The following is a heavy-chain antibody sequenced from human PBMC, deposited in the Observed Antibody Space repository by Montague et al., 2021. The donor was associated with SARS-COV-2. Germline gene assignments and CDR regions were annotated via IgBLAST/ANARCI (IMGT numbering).Heavy chain of an antibody. CDR3: VRGGTMTVVVFDY. Sequence: SETLSLTCTVSGDSISNSNWWTLVRQSPGRGLEWIGEIFRSGDSNYNPSLRSRVTMSVDMSKNQFSLSLSNVTAADTAIYYCVRGGTMTVVVFDYWGQGTLVTVSS. V-gene: IGHV4-4*02. CDR2: IFRSGDS. D-gene: IGHD3-22*01. J-gene: IGHJ4*02. CDR1: GDSISNSNW.